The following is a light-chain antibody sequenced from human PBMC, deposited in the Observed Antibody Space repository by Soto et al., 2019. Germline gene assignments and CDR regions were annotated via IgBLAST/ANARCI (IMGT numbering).Light chain of an antibody. CDR3: LQDYNYPYT. J-gene: IGKJ2*01. CDR1: QGIRND. CDR2: AAS. V-gene: IGKV1-6*01. Sequence: AIQMTQSPSSLSTSVGDRVTITCRASQGIRNDVAWYQQKPGKAPKLLIYAASSLQSGVPSRFSGSGSGTDFTRTISSLQPEDFATYYCLQDYNYPYTFGQGTKLEIK.